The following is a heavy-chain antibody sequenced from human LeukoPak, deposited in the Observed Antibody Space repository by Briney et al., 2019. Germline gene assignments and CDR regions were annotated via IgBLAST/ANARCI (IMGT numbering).Heavy chain of an antibody. V-gene: IGHV4-59*01. D-gene: IGHD3-22*01. CDR2: IYYSGST. CDR1: GGSISSYY. CDR3: ARESSYYDSSGYFDY. Sequence: SETLSLTCTVSGGSISSYYWSWTRQPPGKGLEWIGYIYYSGSTNYNPSLKSRVTISVDTSKNQFSLKLSSVTAADTAVYYCARESSYYDSSGYFDYWGQGTLVTVSS. J-gene: IGHJ4*02.